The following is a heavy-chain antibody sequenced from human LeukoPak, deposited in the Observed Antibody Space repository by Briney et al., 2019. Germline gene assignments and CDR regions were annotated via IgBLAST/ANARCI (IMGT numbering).Heavy chain of an antibody. Sequence: KTSETLSLTCTVSGGSISSYYWSWIRQPAGKGLEWIGRIYTSGSTNYDPSLKSRVTISVDTSKKQFSLKLSSVTAADTAVYYCAREKIAYYDNSGRGWFDPWGQGTLVTVSS. CDR1: GGSISSYY. CDR2: IYTSGST. J-gene: IGHJ5*02. D-gene: IGHD3-22*01. V-gene: IGHV4-4*07. CDR3: AREKIAYYDNSGRGWFDP.